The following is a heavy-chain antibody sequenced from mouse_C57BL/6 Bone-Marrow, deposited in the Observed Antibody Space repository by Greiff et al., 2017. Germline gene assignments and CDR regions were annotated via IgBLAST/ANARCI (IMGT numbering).Heavy chain of an antibody. CDR3: ARETLRGDY. CDR1: GYTFTDYY. J-gene: IGHJ2*01. CDR2: INPYNGGT. V-gene: IGHV1-19*01. Sequence: EVKLQQSGPVLVKPGASVKMSCKASGYTFTDYYMNWVKQSHGKSLEWIGVINPYNGGTSYNQKFKGKATLTVDKSSSTAYMELSSLTSEDSAVYYCARETLRGDYWGQGTTLTVSS.